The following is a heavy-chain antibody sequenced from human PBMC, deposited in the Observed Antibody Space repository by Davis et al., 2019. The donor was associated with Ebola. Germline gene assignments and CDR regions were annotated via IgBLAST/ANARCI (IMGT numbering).Heavy chain of an antibody. D-gene: IGHD4-17*01. CDR1: GFTFGTYD. V-gene: IGHV3-13*01. CDR3: ARAQFGDVVLDY. J-gene: IGHJ4*02. Sequence: PGGSLRLSCAASGFTFGTYDMHWVRQTTGKGLEWVSVIGTAGDTYYRGSVKGRFTISRENARNSLYLQMNSLTAGDTAVYYCARAQFGDVVLDYWGQGTLVTVSS. CDR2: IGTAGDT.